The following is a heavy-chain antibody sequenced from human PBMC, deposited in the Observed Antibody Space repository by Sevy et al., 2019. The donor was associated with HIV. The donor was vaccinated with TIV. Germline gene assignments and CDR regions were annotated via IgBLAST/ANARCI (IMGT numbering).Heavy chain of an antibody. D-gene: IGHD2-15*01. Sequence: GGSLRLSCAASGFTFSSYWMSWVRQAPGKGLEWVANIKQDGSEKYYVDSVKGRFPISRDNAKNSLYLQMNSLRAEDTAVYYCARGVVVAATPDYGMDVWGQGTTVTVSS. J-gene: IGHJ6*02. CDR1: GFTFSSYW. V-gene: IGHV3-7*04. CDR2: IKQDGSEK. CDR3: ARGVVVAATPDYGMDV.